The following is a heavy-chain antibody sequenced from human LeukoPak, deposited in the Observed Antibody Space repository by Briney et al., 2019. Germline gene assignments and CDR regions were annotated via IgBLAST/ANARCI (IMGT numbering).Heavy chain of an antibody. Sequence: GGSLRLSCAASGFTFDDYAMHWVRQAPGKGLEWVSGISWNSGSIGYADSVKGRFTISRDNAKNSLYLQMNRLRAEDTALYYCYTSDGYSVYWGQGTLVTVSS. V-gene: IGHV3-9*01. D-gene: IGHD5/OR15-5a*01. CDR3: YTSDGYSVY. CDR1: GFTFDDYA. CDR2: ISWNSGSI. J-gene: IGHJ4*02.